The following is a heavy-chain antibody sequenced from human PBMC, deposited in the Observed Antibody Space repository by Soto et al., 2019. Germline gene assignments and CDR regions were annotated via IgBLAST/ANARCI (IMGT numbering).Heavy chain of an antibody. V-gene: IGHV3-30*03. CDR3: FGNLVGRGY. J-gene: IGHJ4*02. CDR2: ISNDGSNK. CDR1: GFTFSSYG. Sequence: QVQLVESGGGVVQPGRSLRLSCAASGFTFSSYGMHWVRYAPGNGLEWVSLISNDGSNKYYAGAVKGRFTISRDTSNITFSVQVTRLRAEHTVIYYRFGNLVGRGYWGGCNLVTVSS. D-gene: IGHD3-16*01.